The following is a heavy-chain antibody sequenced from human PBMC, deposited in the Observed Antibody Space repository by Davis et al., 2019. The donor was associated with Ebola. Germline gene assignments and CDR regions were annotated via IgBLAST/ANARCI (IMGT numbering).Heavy chain of an antibody. V-gene: IGHV4-34*01. CDR1: CGSLRGYY. CDR3: ARGLFWSGLDV. J-gene: IGHJ6*02. D-gene: IGHD1-1*01. Sequence: SEPLSLPCAVYCGSLRGYYLSLIRPPPRKGLEWSGEINHHGITSYNPSLKSRVSTSVDTSKKQFSLKVTSVTAADTAVYYCARGLFWSGLDVWGQGTTVTVSS. CDR2: INHHGIT.